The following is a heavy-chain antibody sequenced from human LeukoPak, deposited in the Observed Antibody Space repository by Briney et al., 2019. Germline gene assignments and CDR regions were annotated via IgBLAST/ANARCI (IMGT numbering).Heavy chain of an antibody. D-gene: IGHD1-7*01. CDR1: GGSFSGYY. V-gene: IGHV4-34*01. J-gene: IGHJ4*02. CDR2: TNHSGST. CDR3: ARVGEWNYRNFDY. Sequence: SETLSLTCAVYGGSFSGYYWSWIRQPPGKGLEWIGETNHSGSTNYNPSLKSRVTISVDKSKNQFSLKLSSVTAADTAVYYCARVGEWNYRNFDYWGQGTLVTVSS.